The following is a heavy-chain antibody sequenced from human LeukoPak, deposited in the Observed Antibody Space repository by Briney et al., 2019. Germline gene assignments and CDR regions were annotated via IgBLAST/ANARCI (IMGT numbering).Heavy chain of an antibody. Sequence: GGSLRLSCAASGFTFSSYAMTWVRQAPGKGLEWVSAISGSGGSTYYADSVKGRFTISRDNSKNPLYLQMNSLRAEDTAVYYCAKVLGLVVPAAPYDYWGQGTLVTVSS. J-gene: IGHJ4*02. D-gene: IGHD2-2*01. CDR1: GFTFSSYA. CDR3: AKVLGLVVPAAPYDY. V-gene: IGHV3-23*01. CDR2: ISGSGGST.